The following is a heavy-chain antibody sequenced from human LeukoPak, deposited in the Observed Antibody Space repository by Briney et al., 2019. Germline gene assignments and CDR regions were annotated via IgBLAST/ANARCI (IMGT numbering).Heavy chain of an antibody. CDR1: GYSISSGYY. Sequence: PSETLSLTCTVSGYSISSGYYWGWIRQPPGKGLEWIGSIYHSGSTYYNPSLKSRVTISVDTSKNQFSLELTSVTAADTAMYYCAREPMIRGITHFDYWGQGTLVTVSS. D-gene: IGHD3-10*01. CDR2: IYHSGST. J-gene: IGHJ4*02. CDR3: AREPMIRGITHFDY. V-gene: IGHV4-38-2*02.